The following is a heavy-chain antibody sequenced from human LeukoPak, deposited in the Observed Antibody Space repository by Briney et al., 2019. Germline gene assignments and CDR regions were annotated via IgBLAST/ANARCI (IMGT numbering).Heavy chain of an antibody. CDR2: INHSGST. J-gene: IGHJ4*02. CDR1: VGSFGGYY. Sequence: PSETLSLTCAVYVGSFGGYYWSWIRQPPWKGLEWFGEINHSGSTNYNPSLKSRVTISVDTSKNQFSLKLSSVTAADTAVYYCARGSSNWNYDPNLDYWGQGTLVSVSS. CDR3: ARGSSNWNYDPNLDY. V-gene: IGHV4-34*01. D-gene: IGHD1-7*01.